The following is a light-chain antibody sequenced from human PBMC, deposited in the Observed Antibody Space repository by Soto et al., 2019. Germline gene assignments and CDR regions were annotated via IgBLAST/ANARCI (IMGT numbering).Light chain of an antibody. Sequence: QSALTQPASVSGSPGQSITISCTGTSSDVGGYNYVSWYQQHPGKAPKLMIYEVSSRPSGISHRFSGSKSGNTASLTISGLQAEDEADYYCSSYTSSSTGVFGGGTKLTVL. CDR2: EVS. CDR3: SSYTSSSTGV. CDR1: SSDVGGYNY. V-gene: IGLV2-14*01. J-gene: IGLJ2*01.